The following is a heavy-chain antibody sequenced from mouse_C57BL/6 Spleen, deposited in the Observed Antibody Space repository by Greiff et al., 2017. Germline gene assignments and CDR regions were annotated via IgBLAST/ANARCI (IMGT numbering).Heavy chain of an antibody. Sequence: EVQLQQSGPELVKPGASVKISCKASGYTFTDYHMNWVKQSHGKSLEWIGDINPNNGGTSYNQKFKGKATLTVDKSSSTAYMELRSLTSEDSAVYYCARLYYDYPVDYWGQGTTLTVSS. CDR1: GYTFTDYH. V-gene: IGHV1-26*01. D-gene: IGHD2-4*01. J-gene: IGHJ2*01. CDR2: INPNNGGT. CDR3: ARLYYDYPVDY.